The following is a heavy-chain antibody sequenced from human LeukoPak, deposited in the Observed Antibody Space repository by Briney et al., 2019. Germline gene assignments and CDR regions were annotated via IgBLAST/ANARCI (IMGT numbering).Heavy chain of an antibody. J-gene: IGHJ3*02. Sequence: SETLSLTCTASGYSISSGYYWGWIRQPPGKGLEWIGSIYYSGSTYYNPSLKSRVTISVDTSKNQFSLKLSSVTAADTAVYYCARQETYYYDSSPRVAAFDIWGQGTMVTVSS. CDR2: IYYSGST. D-gene: IGHD3-22*01. CDR1: GYSISSGYY. CDR3: ARQETYYYDSSPRVAAFDI. V-gene: IGHV4-38-2*02.